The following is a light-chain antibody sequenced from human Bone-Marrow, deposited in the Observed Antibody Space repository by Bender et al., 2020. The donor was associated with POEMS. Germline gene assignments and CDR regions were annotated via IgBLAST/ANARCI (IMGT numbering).Light chain of an antibody. Sequence: QSVLTQPPSASGTPGQTVTISCSGSSSNIRRHSVNWYQQLPGTAPNLLIHSNTQRPSGVPDRFSGSKSGTSASLAISGLQSEDEADYYCVAWDASLNGWVFGGGTKLTVL. J-gene: IGLJ3*02. V-gene: IGLV1-44*01. CDR2: SNT. CDR1: SSNIRRHS. CDR3: VAWDASLNGWV.